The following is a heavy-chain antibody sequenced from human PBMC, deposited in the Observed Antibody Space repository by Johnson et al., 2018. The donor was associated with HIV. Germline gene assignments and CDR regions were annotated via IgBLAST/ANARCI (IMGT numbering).Heavy chain of an antibody. D-gene: IGHD3-22*01. Sequence: VQLVESGGDVVRPGGSLRLSCAASGFTFDDYDMTWVRQPPGQGLEWVSGINWNGGSTGYAEAVKGRFTLSRDKAKKSLFLEINSLRAEETAFYYCARATFYYDLSGYLTRPRAFDMWGQGTMVTVSS. CDR1: GFTFDDYD. V-gene: IGHV3-20*04. CDR3: ARATFYYDLSGYLTRPRAFDM. J-gene: IGHJ3*02. CDR2: INWNGGST.